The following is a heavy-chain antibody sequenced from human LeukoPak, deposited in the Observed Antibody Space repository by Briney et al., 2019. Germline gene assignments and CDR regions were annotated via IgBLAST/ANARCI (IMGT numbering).Heavy chain of an antibody. J-gene: IGHJ3*02. V-gene: IGHV3-30-3*01. D-gene: IGHD6-19*01. CDR3: ASHEPQQWLPSGPPNDAFDI. CDR2: ISYDGSNK. CDR1: GFTFSSYA. Sequence: PGGSLRLSCAASGFTFSSYAMHWVRQAPGKGLEWVAVISYDGSNKYYADSVKGRFTISRDNSKNTLYLQMNSLRAEDTAVYYCASHEPQQWLPSGPPNDAFDIWGQGTMVTVSS.